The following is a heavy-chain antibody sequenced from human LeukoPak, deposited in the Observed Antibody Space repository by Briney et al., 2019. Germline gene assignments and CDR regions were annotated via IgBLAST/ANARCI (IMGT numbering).Heavy chain of an antibody. V-gene: IGHV1-69*06. D-gene: IGHD2-8*01. Sequence: GASVKVSRKASGGTFSSYAISCVRDAPGQGLEWMGGIIPIFGTANYTQKLRGRVTITADKSTSTAYIELSSLRSEDTAVYYCARDGRPYCTNGVCYRRGDWFDPWGQGTLVTVSS. CDR2: IIPIFGTA. J-gene: IGHJ5*02. CDR3: ARDGRPYCTNGVCYRRGDWFDP. CDR1: GGTFSSYA.